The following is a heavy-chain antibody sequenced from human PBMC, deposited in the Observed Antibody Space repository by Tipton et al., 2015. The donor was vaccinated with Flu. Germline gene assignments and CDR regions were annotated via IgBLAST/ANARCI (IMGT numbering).Heavy chain of an antibody. D-gene: IGHD3-16*01. CDR2: IYKSGSS. Sequence: TLSLTCTVSGDSISSYSWTWIRQPPGKGLEWIGFIYKSGSSKYNTSLRGRVTMSLDTSNNQFSLKVTSVTAADTAVYYCARVPGSYESYSFYHNWYVDLWGRGALVPVSS. V-gene: IGHV4-59*01. CDR1: GDSISSYS. CDR3: ARVPGSYESYSFYHNWYVDL. J-gene: IGHJ2*01.